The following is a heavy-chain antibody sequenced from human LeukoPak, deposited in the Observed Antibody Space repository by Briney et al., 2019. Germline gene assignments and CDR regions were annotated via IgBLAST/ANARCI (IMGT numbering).Heavy chain of an antibody. V-gene: IGHV6-1*01. J-gene: IGHJ4*02. CDR2: TLYRSKWYT. Sequence: SQTLSLTCAISGDSVSNNSVSWNWIRQSPSRGLEWLGRTLYRSKWYTDYAVSLKSRITIYPNTSKNHYALQLNVVTPEDTAVYFGARQVDRIDYWGQGTLVTVSS. CDR3: ARQVDRIDY. D-gene: IGHD1-14*01. CDR1: GDSVSNNSVS.